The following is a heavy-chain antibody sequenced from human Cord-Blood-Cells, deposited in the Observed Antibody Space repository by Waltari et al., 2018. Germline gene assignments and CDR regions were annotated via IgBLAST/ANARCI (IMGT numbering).Heavy chain of an antibody. Sequence: EVQLVESGGGLIQPGGSLRLSCAASGFTVRSNYMSWVRQAPGKGLEWVSVIYSGGSTYYADSVKGRFTISRDNSKNTLYLQMNSLRAEDTAVYYCAREGYSSSSATHFDYWGQGTLVTVSS. CDR3: AREGYSSSSATHFDY. J-gene: IGHJ4*02. D-gene: IGHD6-6*01. CDR2: IYSGGST. V-gene: IGHV3-53*01. CDR1: GFTVRSNY.